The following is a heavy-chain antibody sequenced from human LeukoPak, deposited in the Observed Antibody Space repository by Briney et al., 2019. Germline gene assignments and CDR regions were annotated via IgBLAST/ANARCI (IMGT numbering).Heavy chain of an antibody. J-gene: IGHJ4*02. CDR1: GYTFTSYY. CDR2: INPNSGGT. V-gene: IGHV1-2*02. D-gene: IGHD3-22*01. Sequence: ASVKVSCKASGYTFTSYYMHWVRQAPGQGLEWMGWINPNSGGTNYAQKFQGSVAMAKDTSTSTVYMELSSLRSEDTAVYYCARSQYITMIVARLYQFDDWGQGTLVTVSS. CDR3: ARSQYITMIVARLYQFDD.